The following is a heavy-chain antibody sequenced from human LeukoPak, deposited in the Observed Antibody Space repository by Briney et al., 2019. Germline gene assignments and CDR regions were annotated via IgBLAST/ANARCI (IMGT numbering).Heavy chain of an antibody. V-gene: IGHV3-73*01. CDR3: ISHIQYVAPDS. D-gene: IGHD2-21*01. Sequence: AGSLRLSCAASGLGFAGSSLHWVRQTSGRGLEWIGGVRSRDKNYATIYGASASGGFTISRDDSRNTGSLQMISLNTEHTAVYYCISHIQYVAPDSGGQGTLDSVSS. J-gene: IGHJ4*02. CDR1: GLGFAGSS. CDR2: VRSRDKNYAT.